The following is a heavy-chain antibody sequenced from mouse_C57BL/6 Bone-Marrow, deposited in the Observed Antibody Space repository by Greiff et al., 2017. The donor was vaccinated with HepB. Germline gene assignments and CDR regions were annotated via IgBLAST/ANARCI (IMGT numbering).Heavy chain of an antibody. CDR3: ARGLLWYFDV. D-gene: IGHD1-1*01. CDR2: ISYDGSN. CDR1: GYSITSGYY. J-gene: IGHJ1*03. V-gene: IGHV3-6*01. Sequence: DVKLVESGPGLVKPSQSLSLTCSVTGYSITSGYYWNWIRQFPGNKLEWMGYISYDGSNNYNPSLKNRISITRDTSKNQFFLKLNSVTTEDTATYYCARGLLWYFDVWGTGTTVTVSS.